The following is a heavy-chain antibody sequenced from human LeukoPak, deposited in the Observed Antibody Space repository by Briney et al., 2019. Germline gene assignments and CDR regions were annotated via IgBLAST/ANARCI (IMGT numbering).Heavy chain of an antibody. CDR3: ARHGSRSSFYYYYMDV. CDR1: GYSFTSYW. D-gene: IGHD6-6*01. J-gene: IGHJ6*03. V-gene: IGHV5-51*01. Sequence: GESLKISCKGSGYSFTSYWIGWVRQMPGKGLEWMGIIYPGDSDTRYSPSFQGQVTISADKSISTAYLQWSSLKASDTAMYYFARHGSRSSFYYYYMDVWGKGTTVTVSS. CDR2: IYPGDSDT.